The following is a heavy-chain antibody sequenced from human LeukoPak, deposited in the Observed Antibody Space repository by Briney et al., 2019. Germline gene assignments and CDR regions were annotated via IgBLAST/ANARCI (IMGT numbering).Heavy chain of an antibody. J-gene: IGHJ4*02. CDR2: ISSSSSYI. CDR3: AKDQNTPASLGELPDFWSGYYGY. V-gene: IGHV3-21*04. D-gene: IGHD3-3*01. CDR1: GFTFSSYS. Sequence: KPGGSLRLSCAASGFTFSSYSMNWVRQAPGKGLEWVSSISSSSSYIYYADSVKGRFTISRDNSKNTLYLQMNSLRAEDTAVYYCAKDQNTPASLGELPDFWSGYYGYWGQGTLVTVSS.